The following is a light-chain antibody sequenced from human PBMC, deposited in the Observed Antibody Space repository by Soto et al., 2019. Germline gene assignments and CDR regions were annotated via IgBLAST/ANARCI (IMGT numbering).Light chain of an antibody. J-gene: IGLJ2*01. V-gene: IGLV2-23*02. CDR2: EVT. Sequence: QSALTQPASVSGSPGQSITISCTGTSGDVGSYNFVSWYQQSPGKAPKLMIYEVTKRPSGVSNRFSASKSGNTASLTISGLQAEDEADYYCCSYAGSSSVSFGGGTKLTVL. CDR1: SGDVGSYNF. CDR3: CSYAGSSSVS.